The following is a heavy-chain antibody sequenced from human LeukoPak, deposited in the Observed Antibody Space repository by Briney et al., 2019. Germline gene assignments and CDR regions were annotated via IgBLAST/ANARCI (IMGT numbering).Heavy chain of an antibody. J-gene: IGHJ4*02. CDR3: ARAAFGSGWYAGLDY. D-gene: IGHD6-19*01. V-gene: IGHV4-4*02. Sequence: SETLSLTCAVSGGSISSSNWWSWVRQPPGKGLEWIGEIYHSGSTNYNPSLKSRVTISVDKSKNQFSLKLSSVTAADTAVYYCARAAFGSGWYAGLDYWGRGTLVTVSS. CDR2: IYHSGST. CDR1: GGSISSSNW.